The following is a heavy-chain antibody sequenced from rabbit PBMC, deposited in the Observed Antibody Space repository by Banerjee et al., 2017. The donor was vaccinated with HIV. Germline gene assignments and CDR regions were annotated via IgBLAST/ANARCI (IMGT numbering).Heavy chain of an antibody. CDR2: IDGGSSGNT. J-gene: IGHJ4*01. Sequence: QSLEESGGDLVKPEGSLTLTCTASGFSLSRNYWMCWVRQAPGKGLEWIGCIDGGSSGNTYYASWAKGRFTISKTSSTTMTLQMTSLTAADTATYFCARDDFAVSYIYTIYAFSLWGQGTLVTVS. D-gene: IGHD4-2*01. CDR3: ARDDFAVSYIYTIYAFSL. CDR1: GFSLSRNYW. V-gene: IGHV1S40*01.